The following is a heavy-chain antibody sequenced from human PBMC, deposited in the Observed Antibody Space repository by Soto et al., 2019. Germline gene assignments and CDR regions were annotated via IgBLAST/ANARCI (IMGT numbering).Heavy chain of an antibody. CDR1: GYSISSGYY. J-gene: IGHJ3*02. V-gene: IGHV4-38-2*02. Sequence: SETLSLTCTVSGYSISSGYYWGWIRQPPGKGLEWIGSIYHSGSTYYNPSLKSRVTISVDTSKNLFSLKLSSVTAADTAVYYCAGGGGSWDDAFDIWGQGTMVTVSS. CDR3: AGGGGSWDDAFDI. D-gene: IGHD2-15*01. CDR2: IYHSGST.